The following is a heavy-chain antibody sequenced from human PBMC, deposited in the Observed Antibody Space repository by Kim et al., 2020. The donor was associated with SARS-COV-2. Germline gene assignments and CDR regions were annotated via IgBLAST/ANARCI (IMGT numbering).Heavy chain of an antibody. V-gene: IGHV3-23*01. Sequence: ADPVKGRFATSRDNSKNTVFLQMTSLRAADTAVYYCAKSRSTLRADKNFDYWGQGTLVTVSS. J-gene: IGHJ4*02. CDR3: AKSRSTLRADKNFDY.